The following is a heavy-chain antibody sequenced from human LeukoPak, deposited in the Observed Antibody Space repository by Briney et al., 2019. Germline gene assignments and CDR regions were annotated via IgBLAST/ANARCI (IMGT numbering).Heavy chain of an antibody. J-gene: IGHJ4*02. V-gene: IGHV3-53*01. CDR2: LYSDGNT. Sequence: GGSLRLSRAASGFTVITNDMTWVRQAPGKGLEWVSVLYSDGNTKYADSVQGRFTISRDNSKNTLYLEMNSLSPDDTDVYYCARGVEPLAANTLAYWGQGTLVTVSS. D-gene: IGHD1-14*01. CDR3: ARGVEPLAANTLAY. CDR1: GFTVITND.